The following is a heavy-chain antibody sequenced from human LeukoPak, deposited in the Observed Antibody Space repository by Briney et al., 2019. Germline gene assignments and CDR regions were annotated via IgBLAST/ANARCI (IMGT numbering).Heavy chain of an antibody. Sequence: SETLSLTCTVSGGSLSSYYWSWIRQPAGKGLEWIGRIYTSGSTNYNPSLKSRVTMSVDTSKNQFSLKLSSVTAADTAVYYCARDIIPSSWYDNWFDPWGQGTLVTVSS. CDR2: IYTSGST. J-gene: IGHJ5*02. CDR3: ARDIIPSSWYDNWFDP. CDR1: GGSLSSYY. D-gene: IGHD6-13*01. V-gene: IGHV4-4*07.